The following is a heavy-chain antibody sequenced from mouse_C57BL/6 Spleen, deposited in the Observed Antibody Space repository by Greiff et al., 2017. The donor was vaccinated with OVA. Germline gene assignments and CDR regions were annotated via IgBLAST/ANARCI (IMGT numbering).Heavy chain of an antibody. J-gene: IGHJ4*01. CDR3: ATLGYGSSSLYAMDY. CDR2: IHPNSGST. CDR1: GYTFTSYW. D-gene: IGHD1-1*01. V-gene: IGHV1-64*01. Sequence: QVQLQQPGAELVKPGASVKLSCKASGYTFTSYWMHWVKQRPGQGLEWIGMIHPNSGSTNYNEKFKSKATLTVDKSSSTAYMQLSSLTSEDSAVYYCATLGYGSSSLYAMDYWGQGTSVTVSS.